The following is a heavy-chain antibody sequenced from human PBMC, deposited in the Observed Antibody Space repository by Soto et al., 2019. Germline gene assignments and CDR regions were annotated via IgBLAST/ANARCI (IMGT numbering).Heavy chain of an antibody. Sequence: EVQLSESGGGLVQPGGSLTLSCAASGFTFRNYAMSWVRQTPGQGLEWVSTISGPGDNTYYADSAQGRFTISGDDSKRTLYLHMDGLGGEDTAVYYCAKSLWGGSQRSVLFEIWGQGTLVTVTS. CDR2: ISGPGDNT. J-gene: IGHJ4*02. V-gene: IGHV3-23*01. CDR3: AKSLWGGSQRSVLFEI. CDR1: GFTFRNYA. D-gene: IGHD3-3*01.